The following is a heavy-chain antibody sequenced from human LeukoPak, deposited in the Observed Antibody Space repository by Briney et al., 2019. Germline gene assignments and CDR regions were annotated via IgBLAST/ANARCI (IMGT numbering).Heavy chain of an antibody. J-gene: IGHJ4*02. CDR1: GGSISSYY. D-gene: IGHD6-19*01. CDR2: IYYSGST. V-gene: IGHV4-59*08. Sequence: PSETLSLTCTVSGGSISSYYWSWIRQPPGKGLEWIGYIYYSGSTPYDPSTKSRLTLSVDTSKNQFSLKLSSVTAADTAVYYCARHDSSGWYYFDYWGQGTLVTVSS. CDR3: ARHDSSGWYYFDY.